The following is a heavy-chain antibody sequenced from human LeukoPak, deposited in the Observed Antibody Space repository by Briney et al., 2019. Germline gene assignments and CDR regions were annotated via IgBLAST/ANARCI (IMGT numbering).Heavy chain of an antibody. V-gene: IGHV4-34*01. Sequence: PSETLSLTCAVYGGSFSGYYWSWIRQPPGEGLEWIGEINHSGSTNYNPSLKSRVTISVDTPKNQFSLKLSSVTAADTAVYYCARGVAAAGPDYYYYYMDVWGKGTTVTVSS. CDR2: INHSGST. J-gene: IGHJ6*03. CDR3: ARGVAAAGPDYYYYYMDV. CDR1: GGSFSGYY. D-gene: IGHD6-13*01.